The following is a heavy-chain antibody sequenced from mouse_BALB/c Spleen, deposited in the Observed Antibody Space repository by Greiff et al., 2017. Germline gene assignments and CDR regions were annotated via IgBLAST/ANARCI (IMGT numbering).Heavy chain of an antibody. CDR3: ASPHYYGSSLYYFDY. CDR2: INPNNGDT. CDR1: GYTFTDYY. Sequence: EVQLQESGPELVKPGASVKMSCKASGYTFTDYYMKWVKQSHGKSLEWIGDINPNNGDTFYNQKFKGKATLTVDKSSSTAYMQLNSLTSEDSAVYYCASPHYYGSSLYYFDYWGQGTTLTVSS. D-gene: IGHD1-1*01. V-gene: IGHV1-26*01. J-gene: IGHJ2*01.